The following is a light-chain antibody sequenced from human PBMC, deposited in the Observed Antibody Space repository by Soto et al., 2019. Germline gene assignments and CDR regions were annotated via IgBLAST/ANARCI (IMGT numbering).Light chain of an antibody. V-gene: IGKV3-15*01. CDR1: QTVGNT. Sequence: EIVLTQSPATLYVSPGERATLSCRASQTVGNTLAWYQQQPGQTPRLLIYGASTTATGIPARFSGSGSGTEFTLTIDRLQSEDFAVYYCLHYKDWPRWTFGQGTKVEVK. CDR2: GAS. CDR3: LHYKDWPRWT. J-gene: IGKJ1*01.